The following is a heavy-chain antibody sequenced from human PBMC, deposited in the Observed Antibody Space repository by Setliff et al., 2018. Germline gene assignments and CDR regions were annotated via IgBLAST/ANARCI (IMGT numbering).Heavy chain of an antibody. CDR1: GFTFSSYS. CDR3: ARDHVYGSQFYYYYYGMDV. D-gene: IGHD3-10*01. Sequence: PGESLKISCAASGFTFSSYSMNWVRQAPGKGLEWVSSISSSSSYIYYADSVKGRFTISRDNAKNSLYLQMNSLRAEDTAVYYCARDHVYGSQFYYYYYGMDVWGQGTTVTVSS. J-gene: IGHJ6*02. V-gene: IGHV3-21*01. CDR2: ISSSSSYI.